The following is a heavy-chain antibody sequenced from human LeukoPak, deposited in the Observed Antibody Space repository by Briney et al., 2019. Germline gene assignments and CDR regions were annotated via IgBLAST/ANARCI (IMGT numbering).Heavy chain of an antibody. D-gene: IGHD3-22*01. V-gene: IGHV3-7*01. Sequence: GGSLRLSCAASGFTFSNNWMSWVRQAPGKGLEWVANIKQDGSEKYYADSVKGRFTISRDTAKNSLYLQMNSLRAEDTAVYYCARDRLDYDSSWGQGTLVTVSS. CDR3: ARDRLDYDSS. CDR2: IKQDGSEK. CDR1: GFTFSNNW. J-gene: IGHJ4*02.